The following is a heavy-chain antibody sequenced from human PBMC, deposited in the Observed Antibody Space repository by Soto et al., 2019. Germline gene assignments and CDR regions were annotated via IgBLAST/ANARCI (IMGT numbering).Heavy chain of an antibody. Sequence: QVQLHQSAPGLVKPSETLSLTCSVSGASVTNYYWSWIRQSPGKGLEWIGYISYGGTTNFNSSLKGRVTVSVDMSKNQFSLTLNSVTAADTAVYYCAMYYGHGQDYWGQGTLVTVSS. CDR1: GASVTNYY. CDR3: AMYYGHGQDY. J-gene: IGHJ4*02. D-gene: IGHD3-10*01. CDR2: ISYGGTT. V-gene: IGHV4-59*02.